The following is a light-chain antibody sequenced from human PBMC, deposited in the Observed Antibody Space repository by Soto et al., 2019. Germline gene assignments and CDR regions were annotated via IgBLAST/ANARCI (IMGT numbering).Light chain of an antibody. CDR2: DNN. V-gene: IGLV1-51*01. Sequence: QSVLTQPTSVSAAPGQKVTISCSGSSSNIGNNYVSWYQQLPVTAPKLLIYDNNKRPSGIPDRFSGSNSGTSATLGIAGLQTGDEADYYCGTWDSSLSAVVFGGGTKLTVL. J-gene: IGLJ2*01. CDR1: SSNIGNNY. CDR3: GTWDSSLSAVV.